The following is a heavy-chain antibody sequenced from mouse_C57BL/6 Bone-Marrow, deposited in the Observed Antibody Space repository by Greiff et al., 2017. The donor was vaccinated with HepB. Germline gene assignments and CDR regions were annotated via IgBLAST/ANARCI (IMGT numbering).Heavy chain of an antibody. J-gene: IGHJ4*01. D-gene: IGHD1-1*01. CDR1: GFNIKDDY. CDR3: TTGDYGSGPYYAMDY. V-gene: IGHV14-4*01. CDR2: IDPENGDT. Sequence: EVMLVESGAELVRPGASVKLSCTASGFNIKDDYMHWVKQRPEQGLEWIGWIDPENGDTEYDSKFQGKATITADTSSNTAYLQLSSLTSEDTAVYYYTTGDYGSGPYYAMDYWGQGTSVTVSS.